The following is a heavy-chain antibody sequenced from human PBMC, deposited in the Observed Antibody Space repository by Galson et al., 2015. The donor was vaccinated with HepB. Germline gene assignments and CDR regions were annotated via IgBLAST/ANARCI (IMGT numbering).Heavy chain of an antibody. CDR3: AKGYSYGSPYGMDV. Sequence: SLRLSCAASGFTFSSYAMSWVRQAPGKGLEWVSAISGSGGSTYYADSVKGRFTISRDHSKNTLYLQMNSLRAEDTAVYYCAKGYSYGSPYGMDVWGQGTTVTVSS. J-gene: IGHJ6*02. CDR1: GFTFSSYA. V-gene: IGHV3-23*01. D-gene: IGHD5-18*01. CDR2: ISGSGGST.